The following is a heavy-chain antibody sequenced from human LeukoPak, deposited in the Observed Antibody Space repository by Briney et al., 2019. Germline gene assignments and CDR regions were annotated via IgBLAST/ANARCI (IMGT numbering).Heavy chain of an antibody. Sequence: ASVKVSCKASGGTFSSYAISWVRQAPGQGPEWMGGIIPIFGTANYAQKFQGRVTITTDESTSTAYMELSSLRSEDTAVYYCARGDSSGYYFRRAFDIWGQGTMVTVSS. CDR1: GGTFSSYA. V-gene: IGHV1-69*05. CDR3: ARGDSSGYYFRRAFDI. CDR2: IIPIFGTA. J-gene: IGHJ3*02. D-gene: IGHD3-22*01.